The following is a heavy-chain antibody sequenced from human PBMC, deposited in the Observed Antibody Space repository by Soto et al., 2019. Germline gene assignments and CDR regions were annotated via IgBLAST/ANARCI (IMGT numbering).Heavy chain of an antibody. D-gene: IGHD6-13*01. CDR2: IYYSGST. J-gene: IGHJ4*02. Sequence: SETLSLTCTVSGGSISNLYWSWIRQPPGKGLEWIGYIYYSGSTNYNPSLKSRVTISVDTSKNQFSLKLSSVTAADTAVYYCARVIAAAGKVDFDYWGQGTLVTVSS. CDR3: ARVIAAAGKVDFDY. V-gene: IGHV4-59*08. CDR1: GGSISNLY.